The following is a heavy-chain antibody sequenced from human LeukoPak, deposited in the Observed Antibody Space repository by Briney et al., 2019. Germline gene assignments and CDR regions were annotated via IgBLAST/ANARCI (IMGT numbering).Heavy chain of an antibody. CDR3: ARFPSYFTMVRGVISAIDY. CDR1: GGSVNSYY. Sequence: PSETLSLTCTVSGGSVNSYYWSWIRQPAGKGLEWIGSIYYSGSTYYNPSLKSRVTISVDTSKNQFSLKLSSVTAADTAVYYCARFPSYFTMVRGVISAIDYWGQGTLVTVSS. J-gene: IGHJ4*02. V-gene: IGHV4-39*07. CDR2: IYYSGST. D-gene: IGHD3-10*01.